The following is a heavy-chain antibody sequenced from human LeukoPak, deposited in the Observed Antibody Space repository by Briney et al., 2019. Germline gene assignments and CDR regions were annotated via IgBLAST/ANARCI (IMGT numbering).Heavy chain of an antibody. Sequence: PGGSLRLSCAASGFTFNNFGMHWVRQAPGKGLEWVTFIQYNGNNKYYADSVKGRFTISRDNSKNTLYLQMNSLRVEDTAVYYCARVLFRLPLWELHLDSAFDIWGQGTMVTVSS. V-gene: IGHV3-30*02. CDR2: IQYNGNNK. J-gene: IGHJ3*02. CDR3: ARVLFRLPLWELHLDSAFDI. CDR1: GFTFNNFG. D-gene: IGHD1-26*01.